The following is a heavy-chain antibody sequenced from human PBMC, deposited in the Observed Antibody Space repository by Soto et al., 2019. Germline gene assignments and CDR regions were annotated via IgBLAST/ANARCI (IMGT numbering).Heavy chain of an antibody. J-gene: IGHJ4*02. D-gene: IGHD2-21*01. CDR3: ARDRGRVVVNDITGSRIFDL. CDR1: VYTFTSYG. CDR2: ISAYNGNT. V-gene: IGHV1-18*04. Sequence: RASVXVAFKSSVYTFTSYGSMFFLEAPGQGLEWMGWISAYNGNTNYAQKLQGRVTMTTDTSTSTAYMELRSLRSDDTAVYYCARDRGRVVVNDITGSRIFDLWGRGTMVTVSS.